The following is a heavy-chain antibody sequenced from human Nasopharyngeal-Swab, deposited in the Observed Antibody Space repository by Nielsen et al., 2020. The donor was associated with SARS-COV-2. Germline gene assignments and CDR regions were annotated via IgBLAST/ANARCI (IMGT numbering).Heavy chain of an antibody. CDR3: ARDTTYDFWSGYSKSFDY. D-gene: IGHD3-3*01. CDR2: ISSSSSTI. Sequence: GGSLRLSCAASGFTFSSYSMNWVRQAPGKGLEWVSYISSSSSTIYYADSVKGRFTISRDNAKNSLYLQMNSLRAEDMAVYYCARDTTYDFWSGYSKSFDYWGQGTLVTVSS. CDR1: GFTFSSYS. V-gene: IGHV3-48*01. J-gene: IGHJ4*02.